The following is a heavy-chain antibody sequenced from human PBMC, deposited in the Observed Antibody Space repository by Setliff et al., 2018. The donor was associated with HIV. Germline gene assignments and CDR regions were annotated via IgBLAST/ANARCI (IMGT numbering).Heavy chain of an antibody. Sequence: PSETLSLTCAVSGYSISSGHYWGWIRQPPGKGLEWIGSIYHSGTTYDSPSLKSRVTISVDTSKNQFSLKLSSVTAADTAVYYCARHGAYEAYYDYMDVWGKGTTVTVSS. CDR3: ARHGAYEAYYDYMDV. CDR1: GYSISSGHY. CDR2: IYHSGTT. J-gene: IGHJ6*03. V-gene: IGHV4-38-2*01. D-gene: IGHD5-12*01.